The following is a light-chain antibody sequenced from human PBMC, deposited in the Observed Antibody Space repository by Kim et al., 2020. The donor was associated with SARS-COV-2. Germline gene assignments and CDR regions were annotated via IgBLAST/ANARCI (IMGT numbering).Light chain of an antibody. CDR3: QQTVATPLT. Sequence: SPGERATLSCRASQSVSRSALAWYQQHRGQAPRLLICGASIRAPGIPNRFSGSGSATDFTLTISRLEPEDSAVYYCQQTVATPLTFGQGTRLEIK. CDR1: QSVSRSA. CDR2: GAS. J-gene: IGKJ5*01. V-gene: IGKV3-20*01.